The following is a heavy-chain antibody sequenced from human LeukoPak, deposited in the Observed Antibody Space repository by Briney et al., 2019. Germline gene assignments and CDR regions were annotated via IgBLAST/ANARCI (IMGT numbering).Heavy chain of an antibody. D-gene: IGHD4-11*01. CDR3: ARSWGNYGYSYYYMDV. CDR1: GGSISGHY. Sequence: SETLSLTCTVSGGSISGHYWSWIRQPPGKGLEWIGYIYYSGSTNYNPSLKSRVTISVDTSKNQFSLKLSSVTAADTAVYYCARSWGNYGYSYYYMDVWGKGTTVTVSS. CDR2: IYYSGST. V-gene: IGHV4-59*11. J-gene: IGHJ6*03.